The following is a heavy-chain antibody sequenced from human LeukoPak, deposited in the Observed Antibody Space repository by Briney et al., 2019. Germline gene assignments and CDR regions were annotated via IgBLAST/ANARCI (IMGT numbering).Heavy chain of an antibody. CDR2: IFTSGGT. CDR3: ARGGSTLHSAGGHDIEFYYYYYMDV. V-gene: IGHV4-61*02. CDR1: GDSITSGSYY. D-gene: IGHD3-9*01. J-gene: IGHJ6*03. Sequence: NPSETLSLTCTVSGDSITSGSYYWSWIRQPAGKGLEWIGRIFTSGGTNYNPSLRSRVTMSLDTSKNQFSLKLYSVTAADTAVYYCARGGSTLHSAGGHDIEFYYYYYMDVWGKGTTATISS.